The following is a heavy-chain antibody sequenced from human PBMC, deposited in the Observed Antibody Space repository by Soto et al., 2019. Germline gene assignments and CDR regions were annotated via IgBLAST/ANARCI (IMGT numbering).Heavy chain of an antibody. D-gene: IGHD5-12*01. CDR2: IYPSDSDT. CDR3: ARRGYGRTPRYYGMDV. Sequence: GESLKISCQVSGYTFTIYWIGWVRQMPGKGLEWMGIIYPSDSDTRYSPSFQGQVTISADKSISTAYLKWSSLKASDTAMYYCARRGYGRTPRYYGMDVWGQGTTVTVSS. V-gene: IGHV5-51*01. CDR1: GYTFTIYW. J-gene: IGHJ6*02.